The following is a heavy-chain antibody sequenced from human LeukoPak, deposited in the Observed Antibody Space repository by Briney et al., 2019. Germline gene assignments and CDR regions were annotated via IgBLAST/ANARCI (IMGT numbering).Heavy chain of an antibody. CDR3: ARAVTVVTGGGLVFDY. V-gene: IGHV3-48*02. J-gene: IGHJ4*02. Sequence: GGSLRLSCAASGFTFSSYSMNWVRQAPGKGLEWVSYISSSSNTIYYADSVKGRFTISRDNAKNSLFLQMNSLRDEDTSVYYCARAVTVVTGGGLVFDYWGQGTLVTVSS. CDR1: GFTFSSYS. D-gene: IGHD2-21*02. CDR2: ISSSSNTI.